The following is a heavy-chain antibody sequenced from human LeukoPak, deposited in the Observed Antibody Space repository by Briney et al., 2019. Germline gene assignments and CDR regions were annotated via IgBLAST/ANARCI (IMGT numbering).Heavy chain of an antibody. Sequence: SETLSLTCTVSGGSISSSSYYWGWIRQPPGKGLEYIGSIYYSGSTYYNPSVKSRVTISVDASKNQFSPKLSSVTAADTAVYYCARMGDYYYMDVWGKGTTVTVSS. CDR2: IYYSGST. D-gene: IGHD3-16*01. CDR3: ARMGDYYYMDV. CDR1: GGSISSSSYY. V-gene: IGHV4-39*01. J-gene: IGHJ6*03.